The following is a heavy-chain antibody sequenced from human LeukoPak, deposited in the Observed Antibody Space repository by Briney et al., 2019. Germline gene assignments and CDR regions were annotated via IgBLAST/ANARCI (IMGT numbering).Heavy chain of an antibody. D-gene: IGHD6-13*01. CDR3: AREKSSWSGLDAFDI. V-gene: IGHV4-4*07. CDR2: INISGST. Sequence: SETLSLTCTVSGGSISSDYWSWIRQPAGKGLEWIGRINISGSTNYNPSLKSRVTMSVDTSKNQFSLKLSSVTAADTAVYYCAREKSSWSGLDAFDIWGQGTMVTVSS. CDR1: GGSISSDY. J-gene: IGHJ3*02.